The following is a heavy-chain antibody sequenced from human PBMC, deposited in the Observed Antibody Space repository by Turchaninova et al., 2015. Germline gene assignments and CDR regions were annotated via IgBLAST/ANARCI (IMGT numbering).Heavy chain of an antibody. D-gene: IGHD1-26*01. CDR3: ATQWGHGIHV. CDR2: VHSGGSDI. V-gene: IGHV5-51*01. J-gene: IGHJ6*02. Sequence: SRGKLKKPGGSRKLPCKVSGYSLSTYVTGWGPRGPGKGLGWMGLVHSGGSDIRHSPPFQGQVSISVDTSVRTAYLQWSSLKASDTAVYYCATQWGHGIHVWGQGTTVTVSS. CDR1: GYSLSTYV.